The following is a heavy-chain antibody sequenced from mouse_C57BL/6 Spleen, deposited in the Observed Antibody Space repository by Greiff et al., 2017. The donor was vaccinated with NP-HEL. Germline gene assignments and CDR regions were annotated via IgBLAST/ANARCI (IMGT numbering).Heavy chain of an antibody. J-gene: IGHJ4*01. CDR3: ARSGDYDGDYYAMDY. D-gene: IGHD2-4*01. CDR2: INPNNGGT. Sequence: VQLKQSGPELVKPGASVKISCKASGYTFTDYYMNWVKQSHGKSLEWIGDINPNNGGTSYNQKFKGKATLTVDKSSSTAYMELRSLTSEDSAVYYCARSGDYDGDYYAMDYWGQGTSVTVSS. V-gene: IGHV1-26*01. CDR1: GYTFTDYY.